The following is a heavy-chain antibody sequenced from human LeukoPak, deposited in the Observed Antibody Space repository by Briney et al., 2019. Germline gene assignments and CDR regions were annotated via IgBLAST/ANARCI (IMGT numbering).Heavy chain of an antibody. CDR2: TNWNGRST. Sequence: PGGSLRLSCAASGFTFDDSGMTWVRQAPGKGLEWVSGTNWNGRSTGYADSVKGRFTISRDNAKNSLYLQMNSLSAADTAVYYCAKGGWSTSLDCWGQGTLVTVSS. CDR1: GFTFDDSG. CDR3: AKGGWSTSLDC. J-gene: IGHJ4*02. D-gene: IGHD2-15*01. V-gene: IGHV3-20*04.